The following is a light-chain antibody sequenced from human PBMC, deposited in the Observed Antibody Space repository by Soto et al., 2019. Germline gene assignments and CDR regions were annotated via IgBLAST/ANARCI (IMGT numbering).Light chain of an antibody. CDR2: RNN. J-gene: IGLJ1*01. CDR3: ATWDDSLNGFYV. CDR1: SGDVGAYNY. Sequence: QSALTQPRSVSGSPGQSVTISCTGTSGDVGAYNYISWYQQHPGKAPKLLIYRNNQRPSGVPDRFSGYKSGTSASLAISGLRSDDEADYFCATWDDSLNGFYVFGTGTKLTVL. V-gene: IGLV2-11*01.